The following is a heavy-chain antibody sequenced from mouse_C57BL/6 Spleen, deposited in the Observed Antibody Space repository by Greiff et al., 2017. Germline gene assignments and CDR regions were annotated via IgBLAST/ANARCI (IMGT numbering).Heavy chain of an antibody. CDR1: GYTFTSYW. J-gene: IGHJ4*01. D-gene: IGHD2-4*01. Sequence: VQLQQSGAELVMPGASVKLSCKASGYTFTSYWMHWVKQRPGQGLEWIGEIDPSDSYTNYNQKFKGKSTLTVDKSSSTAYMQLSSLTSEDSAVYYCARGGLRGYYAMGCWGQGASVTVSS. V-gene: IGHV1-69*01. CDR2: IDPSDSYT. CDR3: ARGGLRGYYAMGC.